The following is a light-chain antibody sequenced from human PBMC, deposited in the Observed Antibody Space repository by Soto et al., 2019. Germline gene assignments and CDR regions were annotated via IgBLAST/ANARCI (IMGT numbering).Light chain of an antibody. V-gene: IGLV2-23*01. CDR2: EAT. J-gene: IGLJ2*01. CDR3: LSYAVGVTLV. Sequence: QSVLTQPASLSGSPGQSITISCTGTSNDVGGYNLVSWFQHFPGKVPRLLIYEATKRPSGISLRFSGSKSGNTASLTISGLRAEDEADYYCLSYAVGVTLVFGGGTKLTVL. CDR1: SNDVGGYNL.